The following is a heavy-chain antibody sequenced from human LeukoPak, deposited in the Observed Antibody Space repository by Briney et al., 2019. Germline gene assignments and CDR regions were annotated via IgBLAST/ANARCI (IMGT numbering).Heavy chain of an antibody. J-gene: IGHJ4*02. D-gene: IGHD6-13*01. CDR1: GGSISSPTYS. CDR3: ARRQLAAGGRGYFFDY. CDR2: VPHSGSA. Sequence: SETLSLTCTVSGGSISSPTYSWAWIRQPPGKGREWLGSVPHSGSAYYSPSLKSRVTMSGDTSKNQFSLRLSSVTAADTAVYYCARRQLAAGGRGYFFDYWGQGTLVTVSS. V-gene: IGHV4-39*01.